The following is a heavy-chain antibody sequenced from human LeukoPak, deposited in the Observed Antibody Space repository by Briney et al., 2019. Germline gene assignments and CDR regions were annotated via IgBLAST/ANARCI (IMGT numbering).Heavy chain of an antibody. D-gene: IGHD7-27*01. Sequence: GGSLRLSCAASGFTFSSYSMNWVRQAPGKGLEWVSSISSSSSYIYYADSVKGRFTISRDNAKNSLYLQMNSLRAEDTAVYYCAREFAAWGHDAFDIWGQGTMVTVSS. CDR1: GFTFSSYS. J-gene: IGHJ3*02. CDR2: ISSSSSYI. V-gene: IGHV3-21*01. CDR3: AREFAAWGHDAFDI.